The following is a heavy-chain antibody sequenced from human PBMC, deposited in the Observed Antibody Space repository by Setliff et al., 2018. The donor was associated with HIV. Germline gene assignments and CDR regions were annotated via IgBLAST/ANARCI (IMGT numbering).Heavy chain of an antibody. V-gene: IGHV4-4*09. CDR2: IYTSGST. J-gene: IGHJ4*02. CDR1: GGSMNSYY. Sequence: SETLSLTCTVSGGSMNSYYWSWIRQPPGKGLEWIGYIYTSGSTKYNPSLKRRVTISVDTSKNHFSLKLRSVTAADTAVYYCARWGYGSGSYVDYWGQGTLVTVSS. CDR3: ARWGYGSGSYVDY. D-gene: IGHD3-10*01.